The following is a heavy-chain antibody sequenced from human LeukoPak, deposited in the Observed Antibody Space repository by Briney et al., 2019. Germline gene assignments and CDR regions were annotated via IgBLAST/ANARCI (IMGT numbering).Heavy chain of an antibody. Sequence: GGSLRLSCAASGFTFGSYAMHWVRQAPGKGLEWVAVISYDGSNKYYADSVKGRFTISRDNSKNTLYLQMNSLRAEDTAVYYCARSPYGDYFDYWGQGTLVTVSS. CDR1: GFTFGSYA. J-gene: IGHJ4*02. CDR3: ARSPYGDYFDY. CDR2: ISYDGSNK. V-gene: IGHV3-30-3*01. D-gene: IGHD4-17*01.